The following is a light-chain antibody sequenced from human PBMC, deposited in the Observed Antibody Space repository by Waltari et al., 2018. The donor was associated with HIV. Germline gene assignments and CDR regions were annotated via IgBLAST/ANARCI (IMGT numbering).Light chain of an antibody. CDR3: NSYVAADTRI. J-gene: IGLJ1*01. CDR1: SSAVGSYNS. CDR2: DVN. Sequence: QSALTQPASVSGSPGQSITISCTGTSSAVGSYNSVSWFQQHPDKAPKLIIYDVNNRPSVISTRFSGSKSGNTASLTISGLLADDEAEYFCNSYVAADTRIFGPGTKVTVL. V-gene: IGLV2-14*03.